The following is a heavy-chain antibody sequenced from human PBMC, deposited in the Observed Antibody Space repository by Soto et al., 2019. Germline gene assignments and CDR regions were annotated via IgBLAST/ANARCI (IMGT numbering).Heavy chain of an antibody. V-gene: IGHV3-23*01. CDR3: AKDRRAGGNYGFYSDF. D-gene: IGHD1-7*01. CDR2: SSATGAGI. CDR1: GFTFSSYG. J-gene: IGHJ4*02. Sequence: EVQLLESGGGLVQPGGSLRLSCAASGFTFSSYGMTWVRQAPGKGLEWVSFSSATGAGIYYADSVKGRFTISRDNSNNTLYLQMSSLRADDTAVYYCAKDRRAGGNYGFYSDFWGQGALVIVSS.